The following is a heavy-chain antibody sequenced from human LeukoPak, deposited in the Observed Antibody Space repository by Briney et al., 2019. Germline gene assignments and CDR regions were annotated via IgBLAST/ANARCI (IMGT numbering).Heavy chain of an antibody. V-gene: IGHV4-34*01. CDR3: ARVDSYGVYGMDV. J-gene: IGHJ6*02. CDR2: INHSGST. CDR1: GGSFSVYY. Sequence: SETLSLTCAVYGGSFSVYYWSWIRQPPGKGLEWIGEINHSGSTNYNPSLKSRVTISVDTSKNQFSLKLSSVTAADTAVYYCARVDSYGVYGMDVWGQGTTVTVSS. D-gene: IGHD5-18*01.